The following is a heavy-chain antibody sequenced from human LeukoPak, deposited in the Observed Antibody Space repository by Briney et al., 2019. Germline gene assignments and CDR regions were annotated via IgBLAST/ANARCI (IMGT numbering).Heavy chain of an antibody. CDR1: GGSISSYY. V-gene: IGHV4-59*08. J-gene: IGHJ6*02. D-gene: IGHD2-15*01. CDR2: TSYSGST. CDR3: ASAEATRAYCGGGSCYSYYYYGLDV. Sequence: SETPSLTCAVSGGSISSYYWSWIRQPPGKGLEWIGYTSYSGSTNYNPSLKSRVTISVDTSKNQFSLKLSSVTAADTAVYYCASAEATRAYCGGGSCYSYYYYGLDVWGQGTTVTVSS.